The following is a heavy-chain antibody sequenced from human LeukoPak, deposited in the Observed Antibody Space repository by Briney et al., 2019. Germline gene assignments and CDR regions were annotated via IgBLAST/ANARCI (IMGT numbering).Heavy chain of an antibody. D-gene: IGHD1-26*01. CDR3: ARSVVGSYYFDY. Sequence: SETLSLTCTVSGGSISSGGYYWSWIRQHPGKGLESNGYIYYSGSTYYNPSLKSRVIISVDTSKNQFSLKLSSVTAADTAVYYCARSVVGSYYFDYWGQGTLVTVSS. CDR1: GGSISSGGYY. V-gene: IGHV4-31*03. J-gene: IGHJ4*02. CDR2: IYYSGST.